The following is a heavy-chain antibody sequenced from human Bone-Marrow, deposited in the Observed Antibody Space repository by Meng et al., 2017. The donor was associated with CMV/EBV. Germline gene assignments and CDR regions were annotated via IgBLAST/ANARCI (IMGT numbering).Heavy chain of an antibody. Sequence: GGSLRLSCAASGFTFSLYAMSWVRQAPGKGLEWVSAISGSGGSTYYADSVKGRFTISRDNSKNTLYLQMNSLRAEDTAVYYCAKGVRCSSTSCSPYGLFDYCGQRTLVTVSS. CDR2: ISGSGGST. J-gene: IGHJ4*02. D-gene: IGHD2-2*01. V-gene: IGHV3-23*01. CDR1: GFTFSLYA. CDR3: AKGVRCSSTSCSPYGLFDY.